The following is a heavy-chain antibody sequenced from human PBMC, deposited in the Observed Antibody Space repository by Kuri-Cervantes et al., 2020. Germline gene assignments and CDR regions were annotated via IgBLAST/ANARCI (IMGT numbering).Heavy chain of an antibody. D-gene: IGHD2-21*02. V-gene: IGHV3-30*03. Sequence: GGSLRLSCAASGFTFSSYSMNWVRQAPGKGLEWVAVISYDGSNKYYADSVKGRFTISRDNSKNTLYLQMNSLRAEDTAVYYCARAYVDVTFDYWGQGTLVTVSS. CDR1: GFTFSSYS. CDR2: ISYDGSNK. J-gene: IGHJ4*02. CDR3: ARAYVDVTFDY.